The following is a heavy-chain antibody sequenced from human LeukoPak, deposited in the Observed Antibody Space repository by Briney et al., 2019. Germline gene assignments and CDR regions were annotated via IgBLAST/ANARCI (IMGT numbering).Heavy chain of an antibody. D-gene: IGHD5-12*01. CDR1: GDSIAATSYY. CDR2: IYYGGNI. J-gene: IGHJ5*02. CDR3: ARQIRYTYDPNWFHP. V-gene: IGHV4-39*01. Sequence: PSETLSLTCSVSGDSIAATSYYWAWIRQPPGKGLEWIGSIYYGGNINYDPSLQSRVTISIDTSQNQFSLSLTSVTAADTAAYFCARQIRYTYDPNWFHPWGQGTLVTVSS.